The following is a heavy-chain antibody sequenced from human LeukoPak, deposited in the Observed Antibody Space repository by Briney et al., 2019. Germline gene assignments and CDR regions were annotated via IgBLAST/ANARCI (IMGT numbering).Heavy chain of an antibody. D-gene: IGHD6-19*01. J-gene: IGHJ4*02. V-gene: IGHV3-30*18. Sequence: QTGGSLRPSCAASGFTFSSYGMHWVRQAPGKGLEWVAVISYDGSNKYYADSVKGRFTISRDNSKNTLYLQMNSLRAEDTAVYYCAKDGSSGWSLDYWGQGTLVTVSS. CDR3: AKDGSSGWSLDY. CDR1: GFTFSSYG. CDR2: ISYDGSNK.